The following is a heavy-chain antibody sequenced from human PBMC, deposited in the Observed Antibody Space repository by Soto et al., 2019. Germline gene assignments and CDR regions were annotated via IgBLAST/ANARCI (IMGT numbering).Heavy chain of an antibody. D-gene: IGHD2-2*01. CDR3: ARRTSWPRGSSRHFDY. V-gene: IGHV4-31*03. Sequence: QVQLQESGPGLVKPSQTLSLTCTVSGGSISSGGYYWSWIRQHPGKGLEWIGYIYYSGSTYYNPSLKSRVTISVDTSKNQFSLQLSSVTAADTAVYYCARRTSWPRGSSRHFDYWGQGTLVTVSS. CDR1: GGSISSGGYY. J-gene: IGHJ4*02. CDR2: IYYSGST.